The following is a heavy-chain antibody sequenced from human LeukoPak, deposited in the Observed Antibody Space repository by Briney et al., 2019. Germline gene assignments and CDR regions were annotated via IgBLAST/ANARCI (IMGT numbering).Heavy chain of an antibody. CDR2: INWNGGST. CDR3: ARDVWTSSGFYWGAFDI. D-gene: IGHD3-22*01. Sequence: GGSLRPSCAASGFTFDDYGMSWVRQAPGKGLEWVSGINWNGGSTGYADSVKGRFIISRDNAKNSLYLQMNSLRAEDTALYHCARDVWTSSGFYWGAFDIWGQGTMVTVSS. J-gene: IGHJ3*02. CDR1: GFTFDDYG. V-gene: IGHV3-20*01.